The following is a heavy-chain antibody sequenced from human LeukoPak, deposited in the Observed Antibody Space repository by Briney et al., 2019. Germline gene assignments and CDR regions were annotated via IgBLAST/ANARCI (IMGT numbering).Heavy chain of an antibody. J-gene: IGHJ4*02. CDR3: ARDLREFDY. V-gene: IGHV3-7*01. D-gene: IGHD3-16*01. Sequence: GGSLRLSCVASGFTFSSYWMSWVRQAPGKGLEWVANIKQDGSEKYYVDSVKGRFTISRDNAKNSLYLQMNSLRAEDTAVYYCARDLREFDYWGQGTLVTVSS. CDR1: GFTFSSYW. CDR2: IKQDGSEK.